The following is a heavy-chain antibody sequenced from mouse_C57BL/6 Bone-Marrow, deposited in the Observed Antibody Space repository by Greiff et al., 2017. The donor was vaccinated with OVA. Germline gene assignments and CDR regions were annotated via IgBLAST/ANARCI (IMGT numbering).Heavy chain of an antibody. CDR2: IYPRSGNT. CDR1: GYTFTSYG. V-gene: IGHV1-81*01. CDR3: ARGNYGGDMDY. J-gene: IGHJ4*01. D-gene: IGHD2-1*01. Sequence: VQLQQSGAELARPGASVKLSCKASGYTFTSYGISWVKQSPGQGLEWIGEIYPRSGNTYYNEKFKGKATLTADKSSSTAYMELRSLTSKDSAVYFCARGNYGGDMDYWGQGTSVTVSS.